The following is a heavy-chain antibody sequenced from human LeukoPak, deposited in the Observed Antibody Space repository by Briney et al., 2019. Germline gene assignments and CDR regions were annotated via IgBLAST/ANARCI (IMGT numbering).Heavy chain of an antibody. J-gene: IGHJ4*02. D-gene: IGHD3-22*01. CDR2: ISSSGSTI. V-gene: IGHV3-11*04. Sequence: PGGSLRLSCAASGFTFSDYYMSWIRQAPGKGLEWVSYISSSGSTIYYADSVKGRFTISRDNAKNSLSLHMNSLRAEDTAVYYCARVYYYDSSGYFRGGYFDYWGQGTLVTVSS. CDR1: GFTFSDYY. CDR3: ARVYYYDSSGYFRGGYFDY.